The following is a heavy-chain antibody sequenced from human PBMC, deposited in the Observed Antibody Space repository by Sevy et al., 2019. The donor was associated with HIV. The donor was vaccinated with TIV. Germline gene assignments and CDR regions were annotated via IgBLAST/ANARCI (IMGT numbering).Heavy chain of an antibody. Sequence: GGSLRLSCAASGFTFNTYWMTWVRQAPGKGLEWVGRIKSKIDGGAIDYAAPVKGRFSISSEDSKNTVYLQMNSLKTEDTAVYYCITDPGYRGYDEEVINYYYYGMDVWGQGTTVTVSS. CDR3: ITDPGYRGYDEEVINYYYYGMDV. J-gene: IGHJ6*02. V-gene: IGHV3-15*01. CDR2: IKSKIDGGAI. CDR1: GFTFNTYW. D-gene: IGHD5-12*01.